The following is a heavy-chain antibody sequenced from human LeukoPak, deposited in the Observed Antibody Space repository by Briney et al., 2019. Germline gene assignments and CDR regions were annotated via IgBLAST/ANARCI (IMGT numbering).Heavy chain of an antibody. CDR3: ARGDHCSGGSCYSWGLGY. CDR2: IYYSGST. Sequence: PSETLSLTCTVSGGSISSSSYYWGWIRQPPGKGLEWIGSIYYSGSTYYNPSLKSRVTISVDTSKNQFSLKLSSVTAADTAVYYCARGDHCSGGSCYSWGLGYWGQGTLVTVSS. CDR1: GGSISSSSYY. J-gene: IGHJ4*02. V-gene: IGHV4-39*07. D-gene: IGHD2-15*01.